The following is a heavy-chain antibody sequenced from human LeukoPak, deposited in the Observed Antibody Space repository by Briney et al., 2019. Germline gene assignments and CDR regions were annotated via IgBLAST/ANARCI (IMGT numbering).Heavy chain of an antibody. D-gene: IGHD6-19*01. CDR2: FSSTGTYI. Sequence: GGSLRLSCAASGFTFSTYAMNWIRQAPGKGLEWVSSFSSTGTYIYYGDLVEGRFTISRDNAKNSLYLQMNSLRAEDTAVYYCARWSYSSGWYNNDYWGQGTLVTVSS. V-gene: IGHV3-21*01. CDR1: GFTFSTYA. CDR3: ARWSYSSGWYNNDY. J-gene: IGHJ4*02.